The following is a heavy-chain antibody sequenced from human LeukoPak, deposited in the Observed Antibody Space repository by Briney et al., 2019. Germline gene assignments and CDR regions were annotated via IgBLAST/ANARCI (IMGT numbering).Heavy chain of an antibody. Sequence: GGSLRLSCAASGFTVNNNYMNWVRQAPGKGLEWVSVISSGGSTYYADSVKGRFTISRDNSKNALYLQMNSLRAEDTAAYYCARETPGVPYYTDVWGKGTTVTVSS. CDR2: ISSGGST. CDR1: GFTVNNNY. V-gene: IGHV3-53*01. CDR3: ARETPGVPYYTDV. D-gene: IGHD3-10*01. J-gene: IGHJ6*03.